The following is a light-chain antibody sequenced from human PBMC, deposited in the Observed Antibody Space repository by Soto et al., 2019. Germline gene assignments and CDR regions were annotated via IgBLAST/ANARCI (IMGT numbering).Light chain of an antibody. J-gene: IGKJ4*01. CDR3: QKCKVAPFT. V-gene: IGKV1-27*01. CDR1: QNVGNF. Sequence: EIQMTQSPSSLSAFPGDRVTITCRASQNVGNFLAWYHQKPGKVPKLLIYAASTLQAGVPSRFSGSGSGTVFTLTISSLHPEDVATYYCQKCKVAPFTFGGGTKVEIK. CDR2: AAS.